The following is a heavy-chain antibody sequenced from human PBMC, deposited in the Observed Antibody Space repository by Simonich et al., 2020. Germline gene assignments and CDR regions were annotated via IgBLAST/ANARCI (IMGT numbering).Heavy chain of an antibody. CDR1: GFTFSSYS. Sequence: GGGLVKPGGSLRLSWAASGFTFSSYSMNWVRQAPGKGMEWVSSISSSSSYIDSADSVKGQFNISIDNAKNSLYLQMNRLGAEDTAVFYCARDTSFYGSGSYYFDYWGQGTLVTVSS. D-gene: IGHD3-10*01. CDR2: ISSSSSYI. J-gene: IGHJ4*02. V-gene: IGHV3-21*01. CDR3: ARDTSFYGSGSYYFDY.